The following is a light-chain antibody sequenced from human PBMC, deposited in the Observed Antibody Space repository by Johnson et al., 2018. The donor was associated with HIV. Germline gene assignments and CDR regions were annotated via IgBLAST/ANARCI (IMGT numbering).Light chain of an antibody. CDR1: SSNIGNNY. CDR2: DNN. CDR3: GTWDTSPGAHYV. Sequence: QSVLTQPPSVSAAPGQKDTISCSGSSSNIGNNYVSWYQQLPGTAPKLLIYDNNERPSGIPDRFSGSKSGTSATLGITGLQTGDEADYYCGTWDTSPGAHYVFGSGTKVTVL. V-gene: IGLV1-51*01. J-gene: IGLJ1*01.